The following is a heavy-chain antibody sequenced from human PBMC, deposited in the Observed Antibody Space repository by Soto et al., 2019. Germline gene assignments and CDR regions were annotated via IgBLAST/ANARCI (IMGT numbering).Heavy chain of an antibody. J-gene: IGHJ4*02. D-gene: IGHD3-3*01. CDR3: VGRLATIYNYFDS. Sequence: GGSLRISCAPSGSTFRTYATSCVRQAPGGGLEWVSSMSGSSSTTYYADSVRGRFTISRDRSKNTLYLQMSCLRAADTAVYYCVGRLATIYNYFDSWGQGTQVTVSS. V-gene: IGHV3-23*01. CDR2: MSGSSSTT. CDR1: GSTFRTYA.